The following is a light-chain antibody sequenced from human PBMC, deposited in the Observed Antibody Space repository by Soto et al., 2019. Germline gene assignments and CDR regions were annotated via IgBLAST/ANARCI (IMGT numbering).Light chain of an antibody. V-gene: IGKV3-11*01. CDR1: QSVSSY. Sequence: EIVLTQSPATLSLSPGERATLSCRASQSVSSYLAWYQQKPGQAPRLLIYDASNRATGIPARFSGSGSGTDFTLTISSLEPEDFAVYYCQQRSNWPPENTFGGGTKLEIK. CDR2: DAS. CDR3: QQRSNWPPENT. J-gene: IGKJ4*01.